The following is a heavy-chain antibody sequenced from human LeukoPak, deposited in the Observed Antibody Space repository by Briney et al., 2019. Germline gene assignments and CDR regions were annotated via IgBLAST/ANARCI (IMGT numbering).Heavy chain of an antibody. Sequence: ASVKVSCKASGYTFTDYYMHWVRQLPGHRLEWLGWVNPNSGGTNYAQTFRGRLTMTGDTSISTAYMEMGRLKSDDTAMYYCARSRIPIFGVAISGPPDFDYWGQGTLVTVSS. CDR2: VNPNSGGT. CDR1: GYTFTDYY. CDR3: ARSRIPIFGVAISGPPDFDY. D-gene: IGHD3-3*01. J-gene: IGHJ4*02. V-gene: IGHV1-2*02.